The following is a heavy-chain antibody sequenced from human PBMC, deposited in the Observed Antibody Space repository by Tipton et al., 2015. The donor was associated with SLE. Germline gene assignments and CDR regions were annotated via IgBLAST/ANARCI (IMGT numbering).Heavy chain of an antibody. CDR2: INHSGST. J-gene: IGHJ4*02. V-gene: IGHV4-34*01. D-gene: IGHD3-10*01. CDR1: GGSISSYY. CDR3: AGQSGVWFGEFDY. Sequence: TLSLTCTVSGGSISSYYWSWIRQPPGKGLEWIGEINHSGSTNYNPSLKSRVTISIDKSKNQYSLKLSSVTAADTAVYYCAGQSGVWFGEFDYWGQGALVTVSS.